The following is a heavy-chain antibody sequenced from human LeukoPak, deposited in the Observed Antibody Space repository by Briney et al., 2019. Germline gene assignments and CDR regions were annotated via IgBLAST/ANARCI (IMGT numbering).Heavy chain of an antibody. J-gene: IGHJ3*02. CDR2: IYHSGST. Sequence: PSETLSLTCTVSGYSISSGYYWGWIRQPPGKGLEWIGSIYHSGSTYYNPSLKSRVTISVDTSKNQFSLKLSSVTAADTAVYYCARVSGGNSGSAFDIWGQGTMVTVSS. CDR1: GYSISSGYY. V-gene: IGHV4-38-2*02. D-gene: IGHD4-23*01. CDR3: ARVSGGNSGSAFDI.